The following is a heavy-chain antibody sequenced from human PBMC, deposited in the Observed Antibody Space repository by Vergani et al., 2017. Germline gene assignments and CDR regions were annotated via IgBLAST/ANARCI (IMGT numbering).Heavy chain of an antibody. CDR2: ICHTEDT. V-gene: IGHV4-4*03. CDR3: ATIGYRRWGYYFDY. D-gene: IGHD2-2*02. Sequence: QVQLQESGPGLVKPPGPLSLTCAVSGDSISSNNCWTWVRQPPGKGLEWIGEICHTEDTKYSPSLKRRVTVSVDESRNLFSLRLNSVTAADTAVYYCATIGYRRWGYYFDYWGQGILVTVSS. J-gene: IGHJ4*02. CDR1: GDSISSNNC.